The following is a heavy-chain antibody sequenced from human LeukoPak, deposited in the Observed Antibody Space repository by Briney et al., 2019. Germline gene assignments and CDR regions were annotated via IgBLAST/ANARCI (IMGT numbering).Heavy chain of an antibody. J-gene: IGHJ6*03. D-gene: IGHD3-22*01. CDR2: ISGSGGST. V-gene: IGHV3-23*01. CDR3: AKGKYDSSGYSYYYYYYMDV. CDR1: GFTFSSYA. Sequence: GGSLRLSCAASGFTFSSYAMSWVRQAPGKGLGWVSAISGSGGSTYYADSVKGRFTISRDNSKNTLYLQMNSLRAEDTAVYYCAKGKYDSSGYSYYYYYYMDVWAKGPRSPSP.